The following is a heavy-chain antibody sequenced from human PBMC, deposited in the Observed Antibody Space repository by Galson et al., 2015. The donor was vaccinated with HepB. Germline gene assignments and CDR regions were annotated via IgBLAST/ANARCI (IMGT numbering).Heavy chain of an antibody. CDR1: GYIFSDYT. CDR2: INSATINT. J-gene: IGHJ4*02. D-gene: IGHD3-10*01. V-gene: IGHV1-3*01. CDR3: ARGGELWFGDITY. Sequence: SVKVSCKASGYIFSDYTIHWVRQAPGHGPEWMGWINSATINTKYSQRFQDRVTITWDTPANTAYMEVNILTSEDTAVYYCARGGELWFGDITYWGQGTLVTVSS.